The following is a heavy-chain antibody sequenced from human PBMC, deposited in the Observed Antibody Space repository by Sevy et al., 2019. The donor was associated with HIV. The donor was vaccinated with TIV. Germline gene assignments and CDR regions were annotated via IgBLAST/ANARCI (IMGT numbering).Heavy chain of an antibody. CDR2: IWYDGSNR. J-gene: IGHJ4*02. CDR1: GFSFNGYG. D-gene: IGHD6-19*01. CDR3: AREGLAVAGIGYYFEY. V-gene: IGHV3-33*01. Sequence: GGSLRLSCTASGFSFNGYGMHWVRQAPGKGLEWVALIWYDGSNRSYLDSVKGRFTVSSDNSKNTRYLQMNSLRAEDTAVYYCAREGLAVAGIGYYFEYWGQGTLVTVSS.